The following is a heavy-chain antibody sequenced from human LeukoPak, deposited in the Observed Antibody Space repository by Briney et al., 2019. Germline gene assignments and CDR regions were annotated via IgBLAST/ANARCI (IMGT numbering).Heavy chain of an antibody. J-gene: IGHJ4*02. V-gene: IGHV4-59*12. CDR1: GGSISGYY. CDR2: IYYSGST. CDR3: ARDRIVQPIDY. D-gene: IGHD2/OR15-2a*01. Sequence: SETLSLTCTVSGGSISGYYWSRIRQPPGKGLEWIGYIYYSGSTNYNPSLKSRVTISVDTSNNQFSLKMSPVTAADTAVYYCARDRIVQPIDYWGQGALVTVSS.